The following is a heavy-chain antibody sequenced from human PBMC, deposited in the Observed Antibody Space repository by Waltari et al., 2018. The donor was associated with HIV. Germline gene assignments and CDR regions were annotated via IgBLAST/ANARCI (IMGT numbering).Heavy chain of an antibody. CDR1: GFSVTHLY. CDR2: LYTEGRT. Sequence: EVHLVESGGGVVQPVGSLRLSCAPYGFSVTHLYISLVLLAPGKGLQWVSVLYTEGRTQYMDSVKGRFTIFIDDSKNTLYLQMNSLRVDDTAIYYCARMKRSYGSGQSRYFYFGMDVWGQGTTVIISS. V-gene: IGHV3-53*01. J-gene: IGHJ6*02. D-gene: IGHD3-10*01. CDR3: ARMKRSYGSGQSRYFYFGMDV.